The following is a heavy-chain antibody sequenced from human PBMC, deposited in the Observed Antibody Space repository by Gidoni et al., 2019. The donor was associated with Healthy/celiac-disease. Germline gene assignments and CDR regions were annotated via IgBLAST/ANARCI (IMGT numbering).Heavy chain of an antibody. V-gene: IGHV1-18*04. CDR2: ISAYNGNT. CDR3: ARWDRGILWWSPPDRTGRNAFDI. D-gene: IGHD2-21*01. Sequence: QVQPVQSGAEVKKPGASVKVSCKASGYTFTSYGISWVRQAPGQGLEWMGWISAYNGNTNYAQKLQGRVTMTTDTSTSTAYMELRSLRSDDTAVYYCARWDRGILWWSPPDRTGRNAFDIWGQGTMVTVSS. J-gene: IGHJ3*02. CDR1: GYTFTSYG.